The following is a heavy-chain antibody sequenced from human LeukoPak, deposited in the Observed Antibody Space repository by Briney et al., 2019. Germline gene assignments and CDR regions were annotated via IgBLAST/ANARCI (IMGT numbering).Heavy chain of an antibody. D-gene: IGHD6-13*01. CDR1: GGSISSYY. V-gene: IGHV4-59*01. Sequence: SETLSLTCTVSGGSISSYYWSWIRQPPGKGLEWIGYIYYSGSTNYNPSLKSRVTISVDTSKNQFSLKLSSVTAADTAVYYCAAAAADEFQRQDAFDIWGQGTMVTVSS. J-gene: IGHJ3*02. CDR2: IYYSGST. CDR3: AAAAADEFQRQDAFDI.